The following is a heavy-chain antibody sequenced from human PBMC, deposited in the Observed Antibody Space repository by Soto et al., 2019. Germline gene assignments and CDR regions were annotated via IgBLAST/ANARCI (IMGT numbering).Heavy chain of an antibody. CDR2: IIPLFGTA. J-gene: IGHJ6*02. D-gene: IGHD2-2*01. V-gene: IGHV1-69*01. Sequence: QVQLVQSGAEVRKPGSSVRVSCKASGGTFDAYTITWVRQAPGQGLEWMGGIIPLFGTANYAQKFQGRVTITADEATTTAHMELSSLRSEDTAVYFCARLGTTAMDVGGQGTTVTIYS. CDR3: ARLGTTAMDV. CDR1: GGTFDAYT.